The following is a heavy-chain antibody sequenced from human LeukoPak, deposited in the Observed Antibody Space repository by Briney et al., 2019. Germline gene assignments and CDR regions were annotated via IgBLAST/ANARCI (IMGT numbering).Heavy chain of an antibody. CDR1: GGTFSSYA. Sequence: GASVKVSCKASGGTFSSYAINWVRQATGQGLEWMGWMNPNSGNTGYAQKFQGRVTITRNTSISTAYMELSSLRSEDTAVYYCARGFPTGDRAGVDYWGQGTLVTVSS. CDR2: MNPNSGNT. V-gene: IGHV1-8*02. D-gene: IGHD7-27*01. J-gene: IGHJ4*02. CDR3: ARGFPTGDRAGVDY.